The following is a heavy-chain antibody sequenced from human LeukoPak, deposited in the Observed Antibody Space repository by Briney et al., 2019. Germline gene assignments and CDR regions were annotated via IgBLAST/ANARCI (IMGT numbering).Heavy chain of an antibody. J-gene: IGHJ4*02. CDR3: ARRVATKPKYCFDC. Sequence: NPSETLPLTCTVSGGSISTYYWTWIRQPPGKGLEWIGFIYYSGNTNYNPSLRSRVTISLDTSKNQFSLQLSSVTAADTAVYYCARRVATKPKYCFDCWGQGTLVTVSS. V-gene: IGHV4-59*08. CDR2: IYYSGNT. D-gene: IGHD5-24*01. CDR1: GGSISTYY.